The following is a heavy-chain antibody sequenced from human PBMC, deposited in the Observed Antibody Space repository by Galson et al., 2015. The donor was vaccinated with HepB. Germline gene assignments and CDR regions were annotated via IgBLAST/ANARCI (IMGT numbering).Heavy chain of an antibody. V-gene: IGHV4-61*02. D-gene: IGHD6-19*01. CDR3: ARDLNSSGWYGVVDY. J-gene: IGHJ4*02. CDR2: IYTSGST. Sequence: TLSLTCTVSGGSISSGSYYWSWIRQPAGKGLEWIGRIYTSGSTNYNPSLKSRVTMSVDTSKNQFSLKLSSVTAADTAVYYCARDLNSSGWYGVVDYWGQGTLVTVSS. CDR1: GGSISSGSYY.